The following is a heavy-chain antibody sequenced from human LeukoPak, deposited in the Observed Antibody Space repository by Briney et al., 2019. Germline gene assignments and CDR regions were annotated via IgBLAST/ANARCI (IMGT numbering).Heavy chain of an antibody. V-gene: IGHV3-64D*06. CDR2: ITINIDRT. CDR1: GFTFSNYA. CDR3: VKPSQGSGIQNGFDY. Sequence: GGSLRLSCSASGFTFSNYAMHWVRQAPGKGLEYVSAITINIDRTFYADSVQGRFTISRDNSANTLYLQMSSLRPEDTAVYYCVKPSQGSGIQNGFDYWGQGTLVTVSS. J-gene: IGHJ4*02. D-gene: IGHD3-10*01.